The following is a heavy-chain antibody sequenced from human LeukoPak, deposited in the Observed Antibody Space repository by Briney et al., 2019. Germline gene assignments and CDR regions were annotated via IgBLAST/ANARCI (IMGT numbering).Heavy chain of an antibody. CDR1: GFTFW. V-gene: IGHV3-30*02. Sequence: GGSLRLSCAASGFTFWVEWFRQAPGKGLEWVAFIRYDGSNKYYADSVKGRFTISRDNSKNTLYLQMNSLRAEDTAVYYCAKDLDTMVRGAPYGMDVWGQGTTVTVSS. CDR2: IRYDGSNK. D-gene: IGHD3-10*01. CDR3: AKDLDTMVRGAPYGMDV. J-gene: IGHJ6*02.